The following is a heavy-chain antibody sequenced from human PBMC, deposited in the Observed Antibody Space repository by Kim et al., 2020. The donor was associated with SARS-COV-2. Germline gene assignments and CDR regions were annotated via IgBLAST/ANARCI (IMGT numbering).Heavy chain of an antibody. V-gene: IGHV4-30-4*01. CDR3: ARDQAYCSGGSCYQYNWCDP. D-gene: IGHD2-15*01. Sequence: SETLSLTCTVSGGSICSGDYYWSWIRQPPGKGLEWIGYIYYSGSTYYNPSLKSRVTISVDTSKNQFSLKLSSVTAAATAVYYCARDQAYCSGGSCYQYNWCDPWGQGTLVTVSS. CDR1: GGSICSGDYY. J-gene: IGHJ5*02. CDR2: IYYSGST.